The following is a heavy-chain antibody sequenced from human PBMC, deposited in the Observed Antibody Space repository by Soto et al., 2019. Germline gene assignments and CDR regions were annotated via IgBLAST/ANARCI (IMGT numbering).Heavy chain of an antibody. Sequence: QVQLVQSGAEVKKPGSSVKVSCKASGGTFSNFAISWVRQAPGQGLEWMGGFIAIFGNLNYAQRFQGRLTISADESTSTAYMELSRLRSEATDVYYCARFEQLVLHWGQGTLVTVSS. CDR2: FIAIFGNL. D-gene: IGHD6-13*01. CDR1: GGTFSNFA. J-gene: IGHJ1*01. CDR3: ARFEQLVLH. V-gene: IGHV1-69*01.